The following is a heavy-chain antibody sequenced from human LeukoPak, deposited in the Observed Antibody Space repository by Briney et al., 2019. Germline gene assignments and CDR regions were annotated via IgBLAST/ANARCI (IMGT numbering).Heavy chain of an antibody. V-gene: IGHV1-69*04. CDR1: GATFSSYA. J-gene: IGHJ4*02. CDR2: IIPILGIA. CDR3: ARGLIAAAGDFDY. Sequence: GASVKVSCKASGATFSSYAISWVRQAPGQGREWMGRIIPILGIANYAQKFQGRVTITADKSTSTAYMELSSLRSEDTAVYYCARGLIAAAGDFDYWGQGTLVTVSS. D-gene: IGHD6-13*01.